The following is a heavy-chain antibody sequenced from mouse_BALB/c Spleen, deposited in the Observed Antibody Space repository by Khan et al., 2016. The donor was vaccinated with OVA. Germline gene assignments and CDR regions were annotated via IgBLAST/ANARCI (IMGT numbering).Heavy chain of an antibody. CDR1: GFTIKDYY. J-gene: IGHJ3*01. CDR2: IDPDNGDT. V-gene: IGHV14-1*02. Sequence: VQLQQPGAELVRPGALVKLSCKASGFTIKDYYMHWVKQRPEQGLVWIGRIDPDNGDTIYDPKFQGKARLTSDTSSNTAYLQLSSLTSEDAAVYYCARGGYYPWFAYWGQGTLVTVSA. CDR3: ARGGYYPWFAY. D-gene: IGHD2-3*01.